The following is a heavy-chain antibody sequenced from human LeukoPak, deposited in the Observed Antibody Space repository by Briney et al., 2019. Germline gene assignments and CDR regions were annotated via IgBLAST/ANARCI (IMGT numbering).Heavy chain of an antibody. D-gene: IGHD3-10*01. V-gene: IGHV3-15*01. CDR2: IKSKTNGGTR. CDR3: TAGVGSSDHDF. CDR1: GFSFNNAW. Sequence: PGGSLRLSCAASGFSFNNAWMSWVRQAPGKGREWVGRIKSKTNGGTRDFAAPVKGRFAISRDDTKNTLYLQMDSLKSEDTAVYYCTAGVGSSDHDFWGQGTLVTVSS. J-gene: IGHJ4*02.